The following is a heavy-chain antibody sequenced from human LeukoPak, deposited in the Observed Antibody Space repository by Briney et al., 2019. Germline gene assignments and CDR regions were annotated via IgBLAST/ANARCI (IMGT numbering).Heavy chain of an antibody. V-gene: IGHV3-23*01. CDR1: GFTFSSYA. CDR2: ISGSGGST. Sequence: GGSLRLSCAASGFTFSSYAMSWVRQAPGKGLEWVSAISGSGGSTYYADSMKGRFTISRDNSKNTLYLQMNSLRAEDTAVYYCARRIAAAAAPYYFDYWGQGTLVTVSS. J-gene: IGHJ4*02. CDR3: ARRIAAAAAPYYFDY. D-gene: IGHD6-13*01.